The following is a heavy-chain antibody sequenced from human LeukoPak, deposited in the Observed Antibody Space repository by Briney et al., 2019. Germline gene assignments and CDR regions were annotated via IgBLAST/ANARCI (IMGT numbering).Heavy chain of an antibody. CDR2: IYSKGTT. Sequence: PWETLSLTCAVSGDSVSSFYWSWVRQSAGKGLEWIGRIYSKGTTKYNLSLKSRVTISLDQSKNQFSLYLSSVTAADTAVYCCARLRYTGTSQYYFDSWGQGFLVTVSS. J-gene: IGHJ4*02. D-gene: IGHD1-26*01. CDR3: ARLRYTGTSQYYFDS. CDR1: GDSVSSFY. V-gene: IGHV4-4*07.